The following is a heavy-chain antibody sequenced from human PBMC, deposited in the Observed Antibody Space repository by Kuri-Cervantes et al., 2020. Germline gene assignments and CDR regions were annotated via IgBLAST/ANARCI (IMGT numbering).Heavy chain of an antibody. D-gene: IGHD6-19*01. CDR2: FNPDSGGT. Sequence: ASVKVSCKVSGYTFTGYYMHWVRQAPGQGLEWMGWFNPDSGGTNCAQKFQGRVTMTRDTSISTAYMELSSLTSDDTAVYYCARGRNMMSPTGSSAWYEEWGQGTLVTVSS. V-gene: IGHV1-2*02. J-gene: IGHJ4*02. CDR1: GYTFTGYY. CDR3: ARGRNMMSPTGSSAWYEE.